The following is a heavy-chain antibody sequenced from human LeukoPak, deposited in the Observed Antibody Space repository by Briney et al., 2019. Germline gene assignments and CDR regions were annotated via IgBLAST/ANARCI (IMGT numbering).Heavy chain of an antibody. CDR2: ISGSGGST. D-gene: IGHD3-10*01. J-gene: IGHJ4*02. Sequence: GGSLRLSCAASGFTFSSYAMSWVRQAPGKGLEWVSAISGSGGSTYYADSVKGRFTISRGNSKNTLYLQMNSLRAEDTAVYYCARGPGGAYYYGSGSYFSYWGQGTLVTVSS. V-gene: IGHV3-23*01. CDR3: ARGPGGAYYYGSGSYFSY. CDR1: GFTFSSYA.